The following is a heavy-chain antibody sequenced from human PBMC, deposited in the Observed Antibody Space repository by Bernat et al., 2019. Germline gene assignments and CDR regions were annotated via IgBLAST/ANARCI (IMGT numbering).Heavy chain of an antibody. CDR1: GDSVSSTLYY. D-gene: IGHD1-1*01. Sequence: QVQLQESGPGLVKASQTLSLTCTVSGDSVSSTLYYWNWIRQLPGKGLDWVGYIFYSGSTSYNPSLKSRLTISLDKSKNHFSLSLTSVTAADQAVFYCARTLKTAHGFDYWGQGALVTVSS. CDR2: IFYSGST. CDR3: ARTLKTAHGFDY. V-gene: IGHV4-31*03. J-gene: IGHJ4*02.